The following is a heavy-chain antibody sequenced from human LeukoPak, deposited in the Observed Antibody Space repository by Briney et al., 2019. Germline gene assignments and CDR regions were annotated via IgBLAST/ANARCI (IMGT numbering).Heavy chain of an antibody. CDR3: ACARGGMDV. Sequence: SETLSLTCTVSGGSISSHYWSWIRQPPGKGLEWIGYIYYSGSTNYNPSLKSRVTISVDTSKNQFPLKLSSVTAADTAVYYCACARGGMDVWGKGTTVTVSS. CDR1: GGSISSHY. V-gene: IGHV4-59*11. J-gene: IGHJ6*04. CDR2: IYYSGST. D-gene: IGHD6-6*01.